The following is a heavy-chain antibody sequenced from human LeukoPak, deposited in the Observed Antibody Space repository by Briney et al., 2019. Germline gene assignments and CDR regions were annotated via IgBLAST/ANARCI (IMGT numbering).Heavy chain of an antibody. CDR3: ARVDAASLAVHY. D-gene: IGHD6-13*01. V-gene: IGHV1-2*02. CDR2: INPNSGDT. J-gene: IGHJ4*02. Sequence: ASVKVSCKASGYTFTGYYLNWVRQAPGQGLEWMGRINPNSGDTNSGQKFQGRVTMTRDTSISTAYLELSSLTFDDTAVYYCARVDAASLAVHYWGQGTLVTVSS. CDR1: GYTFTGYY.